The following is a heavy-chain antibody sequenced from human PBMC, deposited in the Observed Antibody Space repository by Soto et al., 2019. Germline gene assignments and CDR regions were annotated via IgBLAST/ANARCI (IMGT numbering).Heavy chain of an antibody. CDR1: GFTFSNYG. V-gene: IGHV3-30*18. CDR3: AKGSFSAHQFIDH. J-gene: IGHJ4*02. CDR2: ISSDGNDK. D-gene: IGHD3-10*01. Sequence: QVQLVESGGGVVQPGRSLRLSCAASGFTFSNYGMHWVRQAPGKGLEWVTTISSDGNDKYYAGSVKGRFTSSRDNSENTLDLQMNGLRAEDTAVYYCAKGSFSAHQFIDHWGQGTLGTVSS.